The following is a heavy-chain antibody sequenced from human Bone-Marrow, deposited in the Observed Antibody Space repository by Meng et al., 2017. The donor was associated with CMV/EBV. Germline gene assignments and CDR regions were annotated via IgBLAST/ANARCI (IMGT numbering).Heavy chain of an antibody. CDR2: IYYSGST. CDR3: ARLRGGALFDY. Sequence: SETLSLTCTVSGGSISSYYWSWIRQPPGKGLEWIGYIYYSGSTNYNPSLKSRVTISVDTSKNQFSLKLSSVTAADTAVYYCARLRGGALFDYWGQGTLVTVSS. V-gene: IGHV4-59*01. D-gene: IGHD3-16*01. CDR1: GGSISSYY. J-gene: IGHJ4*02.